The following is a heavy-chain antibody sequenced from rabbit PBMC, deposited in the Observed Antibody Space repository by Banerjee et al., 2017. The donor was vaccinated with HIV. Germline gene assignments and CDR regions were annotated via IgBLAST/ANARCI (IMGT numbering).Heavy chain of an antibody. D-gene: IGHD6-1*01. Sequence: QEELEESGGGVVQPVGSLALTCKASGSSLTDWYVMRWVRQSPGKGLEWLGTIYTAGHTTYYATWAKGHFTVSKTSSTTVTLQMTNLTAADTATYFCASDIHGYGVFDLWGPGTLVTVS. V-gene: IGHV1S45*01. CDR3: ASDIHGYGVFDL. J-gene: IGHJ4*01. CDR2: IYTAGHTT. CDR1: GSSLTDWYV.